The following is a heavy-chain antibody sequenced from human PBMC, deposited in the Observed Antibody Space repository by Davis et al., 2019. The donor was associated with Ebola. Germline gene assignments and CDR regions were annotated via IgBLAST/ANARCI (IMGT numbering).Heavy chain of an antibody. D-gene: IGHD2-2*01. J-gene: IGHJ4*02. V-gene: IGHV2-70*04. CDR2: IDWNDDT. Sequence: HLFTLTCPLSVPPLSPREMRVSWVRQPARKALEWLGRIDWNDDTFYATSLKTRLSISKDTSKNQVVLTMTNMDPEDTATYYCVRLGVVSYAVYYWGWGIRVTVS. CDR3: VRLGVVSYAVYY. CDR1: VPPLSPREMR.